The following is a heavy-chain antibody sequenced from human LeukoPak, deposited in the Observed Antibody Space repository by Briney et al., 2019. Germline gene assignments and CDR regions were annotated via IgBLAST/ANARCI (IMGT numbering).Heavy chain of an antibody. V-gene: IGHV3-53*01. J-gene: IGHJ5*02. CDR2: IYTNGGT. CDR3: ARGYGGYEHNWFDP. CDR1: GFTVTSSY. D-gene: IGHD5-12*01. Sequence: PGGSLGLSCAASGFTVTSSYMTWVRQAPGKGLEWVSVIYTNGGTYYADSVKGRFTISRDNTKNTLDLQMNSLRAEDTAMYYCARGYGGYEHNWFDPWGQGTLVTVSS.